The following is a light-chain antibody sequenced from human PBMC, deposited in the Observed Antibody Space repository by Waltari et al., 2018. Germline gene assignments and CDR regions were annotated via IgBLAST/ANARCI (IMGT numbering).Light chain of an antibody. J-gene: IGKJ1*01. CDR2: DVS. Sequence: SASVGDRVTITCRASQDVTKYIAWYQQKPGRAPKVLIFDVSTLQSGVPSRFSGSGSGTEFSLTISSLQPEDFATYYCQQGDSLPPTFGQGTKVEI. CDR1: QDVTKY. V-gene: IGKV1-12*01. CDR3: QQGDSLPPT.